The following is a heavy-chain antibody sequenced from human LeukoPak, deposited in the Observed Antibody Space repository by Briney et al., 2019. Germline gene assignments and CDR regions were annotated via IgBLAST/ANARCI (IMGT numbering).Heavy chain of an antibody. Sequence: SETLSLTCAVYGGSFSDYYWSWIRQPPGKGLELIVEINHSGSTNYHPSLKSRVTISVDTSKNQFSMKLGSVNAADTAVYYCARHVHLTYSSGWIPYYYYYMDVWGKGTTVTISS. V-gene: IGHV4-34*01. CDR1: GGSFSDYY. CDR2: INHSGST. J-gene: IGHJ6*03. D-gene: IGHD6-19*01. CDR3: ARHVHLTYSSGWIPYYYYYMDV.